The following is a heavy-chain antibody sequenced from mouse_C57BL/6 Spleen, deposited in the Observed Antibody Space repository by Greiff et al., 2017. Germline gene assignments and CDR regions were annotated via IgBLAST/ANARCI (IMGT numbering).Heavy chain of an antibody. D-gene: IGHD1-1*01. CDR1: GYTFTSYW. CDR2: IDPSDSYT. Sequence: QVQLQQPGAELVMPGASVKLSCKASGYTFTSYWMHWVKQRPGQGLEWIGEIDPSDSYTNYNQKFKGKSTLTVDKSSSTAYMQLSSLTSEDSAVYYCARTDYYGSRSWFAYWCQGTLVTVSA. CDR3: ARTDYYGSRSWFAY. V-gene: IGHV1-69*01. J-gene: IGHJ3*01.